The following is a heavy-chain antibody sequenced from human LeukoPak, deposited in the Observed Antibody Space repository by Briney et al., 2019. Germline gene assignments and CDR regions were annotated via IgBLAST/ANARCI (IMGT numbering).Heavy chain of an antibody. CDR1: GFTFSNAW. CDR2: IKSKTDGATT. J-gene: IGHJ4*02. V-gene: IGHV3-15*01. Sequence: GGSLRLSCAASGFTFSNAWMSWVRQAPGKGVEWVGRIKSKTDGATTDYAAPVKGRFTISRYDSKTTLYLQMNSLKTEDTAVYYCTTRRFLGLDYWGQGTLVTVSS. D-gene: IGHD3-3*01. CDR3: TTRRFLGLDY.